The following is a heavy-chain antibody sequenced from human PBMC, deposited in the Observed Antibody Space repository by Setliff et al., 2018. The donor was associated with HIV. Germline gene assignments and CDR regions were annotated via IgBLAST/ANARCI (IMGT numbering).Heavy chain of an antibody. CDR3: AKTIGRYFDIFDN. Sequence: SQTLSLTCAISGDSVSSNNAAWNWIRQSPLRGLEWLGRTYYRSKWYFDYAVSVKSRIIINPDTSKNQFSLKLNSVTAADTAVYYCAKTIGRYFDIFDNWGQGTLVTVSS. J-gene: IGHJ4*02. CDR1: GDSVSSNNAA. CDR2: TYYRSKWYF. D-gene: IGHD3-9*01. V-gene: IGHV6-1*01.